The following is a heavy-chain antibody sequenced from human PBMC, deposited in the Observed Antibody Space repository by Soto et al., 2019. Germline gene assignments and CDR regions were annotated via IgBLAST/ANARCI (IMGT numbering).Heavy chain of an antibody. D-gene: IGHD2-8*01. CDR2: IYYTGST. J-gene: IGHJ4*02. Sequence: QLQLQESGPGLVKPSETLSLTCTVSGDSISSDNYYCGWIRQPPGKGLEWIGSIYYTGSTYYNPSLKSRVTMSVDTPKSQFSLKLSSVTAADTAVYYCARHPGYAVPTVYATHYFNYWGQGILVTVST. CDR1: GDSISSDNYY. V-gene: IGHV4-39*01. CDR3: ARHPGYAVPTVYATHYFNY.